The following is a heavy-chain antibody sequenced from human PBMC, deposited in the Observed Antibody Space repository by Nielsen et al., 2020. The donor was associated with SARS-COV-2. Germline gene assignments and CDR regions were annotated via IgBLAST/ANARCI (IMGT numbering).Heavy chain of an antibody. J-gene: IGHJ4*02. CDR1: GYSISSGYY. D-gene: IGHD3-16*01. CDR2: IYHSGST. CDR3: AREDYVWGSYL. V-gene: IGHV4-38-2*02. Sequence: SETLSLTCTVSGYSISSGYYWGWIRQPPGKGLEWIGSIYHSGSTYYNPSLKSRVTISVDTSKNQFSLKLSSVTAADTAVYYCAREDYVWGSYLWGQGTLVTVSS.